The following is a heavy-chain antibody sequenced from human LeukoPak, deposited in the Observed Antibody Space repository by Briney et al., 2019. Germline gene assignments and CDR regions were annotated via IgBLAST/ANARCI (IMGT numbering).Heavy chain of an antibody. Sequence: GGSLRLSCAASEFTFSKYWMHWVRQAPGKGLVWVSRLNSDGTYTSYADSVKGRFTMSRDNVKNTLYLQMNSLRAEDTAVYYCARGERGYSYGYGDYWGQGTLVTVSS. CDR3: ARGERGYSYGYGDY. J-gene: IGHJ4*02. CDR1: EFTFSKYW. CDR2: LNSDGTYT. V-gene: IGHV3-74*01. D-gene: IGHD5-18*01.